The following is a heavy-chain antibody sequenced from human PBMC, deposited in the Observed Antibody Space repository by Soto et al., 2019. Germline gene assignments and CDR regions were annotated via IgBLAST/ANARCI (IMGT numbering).Heavy chain of an antibody. CDR2: IYYSGST. Sequence: SETLSLTCTVSGGSISSGDYYWSWIRQHPGKGLEWIGYIYYSGSTYYNPSLKSRVTISVDTSKNQFSLKLSSVTAADTAVYYCAKDGGPAYCNSPGCSAEHFDYWGQGTQVTVSS. J-gene: IGHJ4*02. D-gene: IGHD2-2*01. CDR3: AKDGGPAYCNSPGCSAEHFDY. CDR1: GGSISSGDYY. V-gene: IGHV4-31*03.